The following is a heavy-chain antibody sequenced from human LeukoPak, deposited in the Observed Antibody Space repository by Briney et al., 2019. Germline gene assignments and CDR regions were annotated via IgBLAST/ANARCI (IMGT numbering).Heavy chain of an antibody. CDR2: ISAYSDHT. Sequence: ASVKVSCKASGYTFIAYGLSWVRQAPGQGLEWMGWISAYSDHTDYAQKFQDRVTITTDTSTGTAYMELTSLTSYDTAVYYCARDRGPKYQLLYWGQGTLVTVSS. D-gene: IGHD2-2*01. V-gene: IGHV1-18*01. CDR1: GYTFIAYG. J-gene: IGHJ4*02. CDR3: ARDRGPKYQLLY.